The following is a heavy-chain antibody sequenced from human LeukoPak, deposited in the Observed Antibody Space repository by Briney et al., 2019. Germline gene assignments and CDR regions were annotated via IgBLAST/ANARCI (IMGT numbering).Heavy chain of an antibody. Sequence: GGSLRLSCAASGFTYDDYALYWVRQAPAKGLEWVSGISWNRGDIGYADSVKGRFTLSRDNAKNSLYLQMNSLRVEDTALYYCAKGTSSSVYYYYGMDVWGQGTTVTVSS. V-gene: IGHV3-9*01. CDR2: ISWNRGDI. J-gene: IGHJ6*02. D-gene: IGHD6-6*01. CDR1: GFTYDDYA. CDR3: AKGTSSSVYYYYGMDV.